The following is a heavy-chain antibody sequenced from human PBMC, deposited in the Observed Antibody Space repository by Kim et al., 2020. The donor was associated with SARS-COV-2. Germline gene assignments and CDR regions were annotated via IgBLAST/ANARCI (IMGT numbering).Heavy chain of an antibody. V-gene: IGHV1-69*13. J-gene: IGHJ4*02. CDR1: GGTFSSYA. CDR2: IIPIFGTA. CDR3: ARDLAGYYGSGSYY. Sequence: SVKVSCKASGGTFSSYAISWVRQAPGQGLEWMGGIIPIFGTANYAQKFQGRVTITADESTSTAYMELSSLRSEDTAVYYCARDLAGYYGSGSYYWGQGTLVTVSS. D-gene: IGHD3-10*01.